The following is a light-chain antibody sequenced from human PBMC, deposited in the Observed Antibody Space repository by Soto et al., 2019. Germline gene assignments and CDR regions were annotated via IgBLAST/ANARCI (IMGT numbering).Light chain of an antibody. CDR3: QQRSNWPWT. Sequence: EIVLTQSPATLSLSPGERATLSCRASQSVSSYLLWYLQKPGQAPRLLIYDASNRATGFPARFSGSGSGTDFTLTISRLEPEDSAVYYCQQRSNWPWTFGQGTKVEIK. CDR1: QSVSSY. CDR2: DAS. V-gene: IGKV3-11*01. J-gene: IGKJ1*01.